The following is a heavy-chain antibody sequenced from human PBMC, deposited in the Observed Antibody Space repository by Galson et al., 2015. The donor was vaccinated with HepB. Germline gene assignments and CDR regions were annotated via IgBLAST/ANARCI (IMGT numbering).Heavy chain of an antibody. CDR3: ARGQLALFRATLGPFDY. D-gene: IGHD6-13*01. V-gene: IGHV3-30-3*01. J-gene: IGHJ4*02. CDR2: ISYDGSNK. Sequence: SLRLSCAASGFTFSSYAMHWVCQAPGKGLEWVAVISYDGSNKYYADSVKGRFTISRDNSKNTLYLQMNSLRAEDTAVYYCARGQLALFRATLGPFDYWGQGTLVTVSS. CDR1: GFTFSSYA.